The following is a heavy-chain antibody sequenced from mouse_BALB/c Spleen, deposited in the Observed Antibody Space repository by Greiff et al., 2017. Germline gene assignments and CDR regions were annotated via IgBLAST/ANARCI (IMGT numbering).Heavy chain of an antibody. CDR1: GFTFNTYV. D-gene: IGHD3-3*01. J-gene: IGHJ4*01. CDR2: IRSKSNNYAT. Sequence: DVQLVESGGGLVQPKGSLKLSCAASGFTFNTYVMHWVCQAPGKGLEWVARIRSKSNNYATYYADSVKDRFTISRDDSQSMLYLQMNNLKTEDTAMYYCVRDGGTYAMDYWGQGTSVTVSS. CDR3: VRDGGTYAMDY. V-gene: IGHV10-3*03.